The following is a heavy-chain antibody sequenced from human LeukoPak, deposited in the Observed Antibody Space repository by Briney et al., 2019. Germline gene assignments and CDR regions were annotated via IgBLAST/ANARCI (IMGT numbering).Heavy chain of an antibody. D-gene: IGHD1-26*01. CDR2: INWNGGST. Sequence: PGGSLRLSCAASGFTFDDYGMSWVRQAPGKGLEWVSGINWNGGSTGYADSVKGRLTISRDNAKNSLYLQMNSLRAEDTAVYYCARAPKFRLVGVPKGPFDPWGQGSLVTVSS. V-gene: IGHV3-20*04. CDR3: ARAPKFRLVGVPKGPFDP. J-gene: IGHJ5*02. CDR1: GFTFDDYG.